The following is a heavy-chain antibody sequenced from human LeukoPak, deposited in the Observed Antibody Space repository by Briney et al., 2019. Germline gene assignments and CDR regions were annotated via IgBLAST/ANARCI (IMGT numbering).Heavy chain of an antibody. CDR3: ATQRPTWIQERSFDY. V-gene: IGHV3-48*03. D-gene: IGHD5-18*01. Sequence: GGSLRLSCAASGFTFSSYEMNWVRQAPGKGLEWVSYISSSGSTIYYADSVKGRFTISRDNAKNSLYLQMNSLRAEDTAVYYCATQRPTWIQERSFDYWGQGTLVTVSS. CDR2: ISSSGSTI. CDR1: GFTFSSYE. J-gene: IGHJ4*02.